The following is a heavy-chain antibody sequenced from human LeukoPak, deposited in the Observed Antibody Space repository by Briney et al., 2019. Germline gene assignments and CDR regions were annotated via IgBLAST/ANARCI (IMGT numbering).Heavy chain of an antibody. J-gene: IGHJ4*02. V-gene: IGHV3-21*01. Sequence: GGSLRLSCAASGFTFSSYSMNWVRQAPGKGLEWVSSISSSSSYIYYADSVKGRCTISRDNAKNSLYLQMNSLSAEDTAVYYCARGAIARYYFDYWGQGTLVTVSS. CDR2: ISSSSSYI. D-gene: IGHD2-21*01. CDR3: ARGAIARYYFDY. CDR1: GFTFSSYS.